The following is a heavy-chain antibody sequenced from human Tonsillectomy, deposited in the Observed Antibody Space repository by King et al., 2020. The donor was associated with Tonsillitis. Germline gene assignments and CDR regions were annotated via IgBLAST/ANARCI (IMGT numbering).Heavy chain of an antibody. D-gene: IGHD4-17*01. J-gene: IGHJ2*01. CDR2: TYPGDSDT. CDR3: ARHKLGGGVYGDYVWYFDL. CDR1: GYSFTSYW. Sequence: VQLVESGAEVKKPGESLKISCKGSGYSFTSYWIGWVRQMPGKGLEWMGITYPGDSDTRYSPSFQGQVTISADKSISTAYLQWSSLKASDTAMYYCARHKLGGGVYGDYVWYFDLWGRGTLVTVSS. V-gene: IGHV5-51*01.